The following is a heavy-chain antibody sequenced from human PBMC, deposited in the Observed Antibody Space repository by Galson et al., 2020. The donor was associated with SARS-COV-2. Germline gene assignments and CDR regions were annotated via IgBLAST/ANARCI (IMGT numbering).Heavy chain of an antibody. CDR1: GGSVSSESYY. CDR2: IHTSGST. J-gene: IGHJ4*02. Sequence: SETLSLTCSVSGGSVSSESYYWIWIRQPAGKGLEWIGRIHTSGSTNYNPSLKSRVTLSVDTSNNQFSLKLNSVTAADTAVYFCAGGDPSGSRDYWGQGTLVTVSS. V-gene: IGHV4-61*02. D-gene: IGHD1-26*01. CDR3: AGGDPSGSRDY.